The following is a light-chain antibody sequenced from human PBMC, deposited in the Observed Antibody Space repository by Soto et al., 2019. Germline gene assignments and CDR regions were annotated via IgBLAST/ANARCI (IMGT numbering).Light chain of an antibody. J-gene: IGKJ1*01. Sequence: EIVLTHSSGTLSLSPGERATISWRASQSVSSSYLAWYQQKPGQAPSVLIYGAYSRATGITDRFSGSGSGTDFTLTIRRLEPEDFAVYYCQPSGSSPRPFGNWHKLDIK. CDR2: GAY. CDR3: QPSGSSPRP. V-gene: IGKV3-20*01. CDR1: QSVSSSY.